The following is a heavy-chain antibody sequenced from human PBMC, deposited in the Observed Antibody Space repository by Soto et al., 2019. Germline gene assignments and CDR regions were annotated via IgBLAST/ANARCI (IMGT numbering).Heavy chain of an antibody. CDR1: GYTFASYA. D-gene: IGHD3-10*01. Sequence: ASVKVSCKASGYTFASYAMHWVRQAPGQRLEWMGWINAGNGNTKYSQKFQGRVTITRNTSASTAYMELSSLRSEDTAVYYCARAEWFGEFHYYFDYWGQGTLVTVSS. CDR3: ARAEWFGEFHYYFDY. J-gene: IGHJ4*02. CDR2: INAGNGNT. V-gene: IGHV1-3*01.